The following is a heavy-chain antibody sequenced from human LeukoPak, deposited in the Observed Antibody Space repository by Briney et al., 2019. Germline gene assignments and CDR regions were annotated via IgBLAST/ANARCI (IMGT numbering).Heavy chain of an antibody. D-gene: IGHD3-10*01. CDR1: GFTFSSYA. J-gene: IGHJ2*01. V-gene: IGHV3-48*01. Sequence: GGSLRLSCAASGFTFSSYAMSWVRQAPGKGLEWVSYISSSGSTIYYADSVKGRFTISRENAENSLYLQMNSLRAGDTAVYYCARSPASGHWYSALWGRGTLVTVSS. CDR2: ISSSGSTI. CDR3: ARSPASGHWYSAL.